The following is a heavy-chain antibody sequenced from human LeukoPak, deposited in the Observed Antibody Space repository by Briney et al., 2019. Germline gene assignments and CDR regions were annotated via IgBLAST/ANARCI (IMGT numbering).Heavy chain of an antibody. D-gene: IGHD2-2*01. J-gene: IGHJ4*02. Sequence: PGRTLRLSCAASGFTFSSYAIHWVRQAPGKGLEWVAVISYDGSNKYYADSVKGRFTVSRDNSKNTVFLQMNSLRAEDTAVYYCVSFYETYWGRGTLVTVSS. CDR3: VSFYETY. CDR1: GFTFSSYA. CDR2: ISYDGSNK. V-gene: IGHV3-30-3*01.